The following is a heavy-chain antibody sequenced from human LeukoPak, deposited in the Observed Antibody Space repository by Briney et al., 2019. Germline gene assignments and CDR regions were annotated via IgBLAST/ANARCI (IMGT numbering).Heavy chain of an antibody. CDR1: GFTFSSYW. CDR3: TRDETGENDAFDI. Sequence: GGSLRLSCAASGFTFSSYWMSWVRQAPGKGLEWVANIKQDGSEKYYVDSVKGRFTISRDNAKNSLYLQMNSLRAEDTAVYYCTRDETGENDAFDIWGQGTMVTVSS. J-gene: IGHJ3*02. D-gene: IGHD7-27*01. V-gene: IGHV3-7*01. CDR2: IKQDGSEK.